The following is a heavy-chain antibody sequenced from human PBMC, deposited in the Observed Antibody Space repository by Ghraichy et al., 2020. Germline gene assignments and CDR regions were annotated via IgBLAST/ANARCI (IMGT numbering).Heavy chain of an antibody. CDR2: ISSSSSYI. D-gene: IGHD2-2*01. CDR3: ARDDCSSTSCYLLPRGGYYYYYGMDV. V-gene: IGHV3-21*01. J-gene: IGHJ6*02. Sequence: LSLTCAASGFTFSSYSMNWVRQAPGKGLEWVSSISSSSSYIYYADSVKGRFTISRDNAKNSLYLQMNSLRAEDTAVYYCARDDCSSTSCYLLPRGGYYYYYGMDVWGQGTTVTVSS. CDR1: GFTFSSYS.